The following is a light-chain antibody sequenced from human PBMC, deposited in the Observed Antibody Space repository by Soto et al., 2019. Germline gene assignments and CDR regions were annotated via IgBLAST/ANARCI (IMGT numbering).Light chain of an antibody. CDR3: QHYGSSVLT. CDR1: QSLISSY. Sequence: EIVLTQSPGTLSLSPGEGASLSCRASQSLISSYIAWYQQKPGQAPRLLIFGASSSATGIPDRFSGSGSGTGFALTISRLESEDFAVYYCQHYGSSVLTFGPGTKVDIK. V-gene: IGKV3-20*01. CDR2: GAS. J-gene: IGKJ3*01.